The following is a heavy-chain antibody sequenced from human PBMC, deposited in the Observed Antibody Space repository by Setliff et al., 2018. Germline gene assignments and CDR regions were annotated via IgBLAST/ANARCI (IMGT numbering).Heavy chain of an antibody. J-gene: IGHJ4*02. CDR3: VRGLSDRVNWFAFDY. Sequence: PGGSLRLSCAASGFTFSSYWMSWVRQAPGKGLEWVSNIKQDGSEKHYADSVRGRFTISRDNAKNSVDLQMSSLRPEDTAIYFCVRGLSDRVNWFAFDYWGQGTLVTVSS. CDR1: GFTFSSYW. D-gene: IGHD1-1*01. CDR2: IKQDGSEK. V-gene: IGHV3-7*01.